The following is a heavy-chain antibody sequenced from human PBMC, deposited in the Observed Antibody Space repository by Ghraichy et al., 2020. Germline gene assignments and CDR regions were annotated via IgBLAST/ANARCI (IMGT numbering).Heavy chain of an antibody. J-gene: IGHJ5*02. Sequence: SETLSLTCTVSGGSISSSSYYWGWIRQSPGKGLEWIGSMYDSGSTYYNPSLKSRVTISVDTSKKHLSLKVRSVTAADTAVYYCARHISSYSSGRYDAKWFDPWGQGTLVTVSS. V-gene: IGHV4-39*01. CDR1: GGSISSSSYY. CDR2: MYDSGST. CDR3: ARHISSYSSGRYDAKWFDP. D-gene: IGHD6-19*01.